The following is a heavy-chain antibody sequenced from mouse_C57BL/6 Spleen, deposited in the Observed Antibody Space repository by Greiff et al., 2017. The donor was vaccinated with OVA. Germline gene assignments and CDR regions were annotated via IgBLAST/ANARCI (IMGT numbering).Heavy chain of an antibody. CDR2: ISYDGSN. CDR3: ARDQDDYDEGFAY. J-gene: IGHJ3*01. CDR1: GYSITSGYY. D-gene: IGHD2-4*01. V-gene: IGHV3-6*01. Sequence: EVKLMESGPGLVKPSQSLSLTCSVTGYSITSGYYWNWIRQFPGNKLEWMGYISYDGSNNYNPSLKNRISITRDTSKNQFFLKLNSVTTEDTATYYCARDQDDYDEGFAYWGQGTLVTVSA.